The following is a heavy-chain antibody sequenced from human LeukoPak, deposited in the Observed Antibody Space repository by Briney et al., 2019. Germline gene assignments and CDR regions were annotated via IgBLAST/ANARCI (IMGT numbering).Heavy chain of an antibody. CDR3: ARARVIPASFDD. D-gene: IGHD3-16*02. CDR2: IYTSGRT. V-gene: IGHV4-61*02. CDR1: GGYITFGSYY. J-gene: IGHJ4*02. Sequence: TWESLSLTCTVSGGYITFGSYYWTWIRQPAGMGLEWIGRIYTSGRTFYNPSLKSRVSISMNTSMNRFYLRLNSVTAADTAVYYCARARVIPASFDDWGQGALVTVSS.